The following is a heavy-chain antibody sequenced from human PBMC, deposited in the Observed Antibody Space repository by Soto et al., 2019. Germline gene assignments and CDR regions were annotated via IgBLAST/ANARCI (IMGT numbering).Heavy chain of an antibody. Sequence: GGSLRLSCAASGFTFSSYAMHWVRQAPGKGLEWVAVTSYDGSNAYYADTVKGRFTISRDNSKNTLYLQMNGLRAEDTAVYYCVRPHSSGWSPPFDYWGQGTLVTVS. CDR3: VRPHSSGWSPPFDY. V-gene: IGHV3-30*04. CDR2: TSYDGSNA. J-gene: IGHJ4*02. D-gene: IGHD6-19*01. CDR1: GFTFSSYA.